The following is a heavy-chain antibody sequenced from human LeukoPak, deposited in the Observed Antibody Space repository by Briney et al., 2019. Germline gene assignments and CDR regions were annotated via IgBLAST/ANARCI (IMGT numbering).Heavy chain of an antibody. Sequence: GGSLRLSCAASGFTFSSYGMHWVRQAPGKGLEWVAVISYDGSNKYCADSVKGRFTISRDNSKNTLYLQMNSLRAEDTAVYYCAKDPYDSSGYYFPGAFDIWGQGTMVTVSS. CDR3: AKDPYDSSGYYFPGAFDI. CDR2: ISYDGSNK. V-gene: IGHV3-30*18. D-gene: IGHD3-22*01. CDR1: GFTFSSYG. J-gene: IGHJ3*02.